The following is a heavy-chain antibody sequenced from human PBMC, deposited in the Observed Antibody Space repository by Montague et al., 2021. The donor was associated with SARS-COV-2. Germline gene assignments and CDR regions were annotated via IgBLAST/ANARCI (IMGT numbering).Heavy chain of an antibody. CDR1: GASISSNNW. CDR3: ARLGVVPSPRTFDP. V-gene: IGHV4-4*02. D-gene: IGHD3-10*01. CDR2: THHSGST. J-gene: IGHJ5*02. Sequence: SETLSLTCEVSGASISSNNWWIWVRQSPGKGLEWIGETHHSGSTNYNSSLRSRVTVSVDKSKNQFSLMVNSASAADTAEYYCARLGVVPSPRTFDPWGQGTLVTVSS.